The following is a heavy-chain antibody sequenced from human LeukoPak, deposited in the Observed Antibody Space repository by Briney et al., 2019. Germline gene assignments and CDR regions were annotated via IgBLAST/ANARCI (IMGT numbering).Heavy chain of an antibody. Sequence: ASVKVSCKASGGIFSSYAISWVRQAPGQGLEWMGWIHPNSGGTNSAQNFQGRVTMTRDTSISTAYMELSRLKSDDTAVYYCARQFGSGWYFDYWGQGTLVTVSS. CDR3: ARQFGSGWYFDY. D-gene: IGHD6-19*01. V-gene: IGHV1-2*02. CDR2: IHPNSGGT. J-gene: IGHJ4*02. CDR1: GGIFSSYA.